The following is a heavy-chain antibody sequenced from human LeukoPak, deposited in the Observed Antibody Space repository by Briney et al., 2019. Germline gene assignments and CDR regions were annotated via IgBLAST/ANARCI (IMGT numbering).Heavy chain of an antibody. CDR3: ARLYGSGSSLYFDY. CDR1: GGSISSYY. J-gene: IGHJ4*02. V-gene: IGHV4-59*08. CDR2: IYYSGST. D-gene: IGHD3-10*01. Sequence: SETLSLTCTVSGGSISSYYWSWIRQPPGKGLEWIGYIYYSGSTNYNPSLKSRVTISVDTSKNQFSLKLSSVTAADTAVYYCARLYGSGSSLYFDYWGQGTLVTVSS.